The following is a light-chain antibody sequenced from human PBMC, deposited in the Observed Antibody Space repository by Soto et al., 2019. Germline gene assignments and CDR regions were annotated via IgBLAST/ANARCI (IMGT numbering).Light chain of an antibody. Sequence: QAVVTQPASLSGSPGQSITISCTGTSSDIGAYDYVSWFQQHPGKAPKLMISEVNNRPSGVSNRFSGSKSGNTAYLTISGLQVEDEAAYFCFSFTTTSTHVFGTGTKLTVL. CDR2: EVN. CDR1: SSDIGAYDY. CDR3: FSFTTTSTHV. V-gene: IGLV2-14*01. J-gene: IGLJ1*01.